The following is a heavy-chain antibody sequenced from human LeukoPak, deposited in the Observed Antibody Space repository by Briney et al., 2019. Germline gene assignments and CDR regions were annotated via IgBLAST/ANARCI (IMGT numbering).Heavy chain of an antibody. CDR2: IYPGDSDT. V-gene: IGHV5-51*01. J-gene: IGHJ4*02. D-gene: IGHD1-26*01. CDR3: ARRAVGATQGSYYFDY. Sequence: GESLKISCKGSGYSFTGYWIGWVRQIPGKGLEWMGIIYPGDSDTRYSPSFQGQVTISADKSISTAYLQWSSLKASDTAMYYCARRAVGATQGSYYFDYWGQGTLVTVSS. CDR1: GYSFTGYW.